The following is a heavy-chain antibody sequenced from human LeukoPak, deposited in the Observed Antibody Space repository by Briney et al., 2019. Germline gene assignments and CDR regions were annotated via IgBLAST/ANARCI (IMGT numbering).Heavy chain of an antibody. V-gene: IGHV4-34*01. CDR1: GGSFSGYY. CDR2: INHSGST. CDR3: ARGVPSWFDP. D-gene: IGHD2-2*01. J-gene: IGHJ5*02. Sequence: PSETLSLTCAVYGGSFSGYYWSWIRQPPGKGLEWIGEINHSGSTNYNPSLKSRVTISVDTSKNQFSLKLSSVTAADTAVYYCARGVPSWFDPWGQGTLVTVSS.